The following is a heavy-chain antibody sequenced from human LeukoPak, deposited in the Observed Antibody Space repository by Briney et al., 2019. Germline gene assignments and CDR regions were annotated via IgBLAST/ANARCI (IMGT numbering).Heavy chain of an antibody. CDR3: ARLGPGTPYYYYGMDV. J-gene: IGHJ6*02. V-gene: IGHV4-39*01. D-gene: IGHD1-14*01. CDR2: IYYSGST. CDR1: GGSISSSSYY. Sequence: SETLSLTCTVSGGSISSSSYYWGWIRQPPGKGLEWIGSIYYSGSTYYNPSLKSRVTISVDTSKNRFSLKLSSVTAADTAVYYCARLGPGTPYYYYGMDVWGQGTTVTVSS.